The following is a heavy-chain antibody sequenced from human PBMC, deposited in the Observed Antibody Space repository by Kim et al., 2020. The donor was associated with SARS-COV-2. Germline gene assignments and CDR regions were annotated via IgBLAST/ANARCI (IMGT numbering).Heavy chain of an antibody. CDR2: TYYRSKWYN. CDR3: ARVHLKYSSSWPDAFDI. V-gene: IGHV6-1*01. Sequence: SQTLSLTCAISGDSVSSNSAAWNWIRQSPSRGLEWLGRTYYRSKWYNDYAVSVKSRITINPDTSKNQFSLQLNSVTPEDTAVYYCARVHLKYSSSWPDAFDIWGQGTMVTVSS. J-gene: IGHJ3*02. CDR1: GDSVSSNSAA. D-gene: IGHD6-13*01.